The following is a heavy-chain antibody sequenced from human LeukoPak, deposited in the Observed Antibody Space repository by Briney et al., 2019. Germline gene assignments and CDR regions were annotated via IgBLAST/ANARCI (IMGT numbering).Heavy chain of an antibody. J-gene: IGHJ4*02. CDR2: IWYDGSNK. V-gene: IGHV3-33*01. D-gene: IGHD3-22*01. CDR1: GFTFSSYG. Sequence: GGSLRLSCAASGFTFSSYGMHWVRQAPGKGLEWVAVIWYDGSNKYYADSVKGRFTISRDNSKNTLYLQMNSLRAEDTAVYYCAREYRYDSSGYYYFDYWGQGTLVAVSS. CDR3: AREYRYDSSGYYYFDY.